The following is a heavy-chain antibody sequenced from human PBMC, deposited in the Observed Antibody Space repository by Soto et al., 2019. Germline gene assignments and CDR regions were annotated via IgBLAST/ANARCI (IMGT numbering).Heavy chain of an antibody. D-gene: IGHD1-7*01. Sequence: PGGSLRLSCAASGFTFSSYGMHWVRQAPGKGLEWVAVIWYDGSNKYYADSVKGRFTISRDNSKNTLYLQMNSLRAEDTAVYYCARDRLRWNYDWFDPWGQGTLVTVSS. CDR1: GFTFSSYG. CDR2: IWYDGSNK. V-gene: IGHV3-33*01. J-gene: IGHJ5*02. CDR3: ARDRLRWNYDWFDP.